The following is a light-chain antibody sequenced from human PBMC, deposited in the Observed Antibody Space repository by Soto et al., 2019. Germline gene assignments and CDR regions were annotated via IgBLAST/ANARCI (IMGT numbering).Light chain of an antibody. CDR1: TSDIGDNKY. CDR3: SSYTPTTWV. V-gene: IGLV2-14*01. CDR2: EVY. Sequence: QSALTQPASVSGSPGKSITISGTGTTSDIGDNKYVSWYQQHPGKAPQLIIYEVYNRPSGVSNRFAVSKSGNTASLTISGLQAEDEADYYCSSYTPTTWVFGGGTSSPS. J-gene: IGLJ3*02.